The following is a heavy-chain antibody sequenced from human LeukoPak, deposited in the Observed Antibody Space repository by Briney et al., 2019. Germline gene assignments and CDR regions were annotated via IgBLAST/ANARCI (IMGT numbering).Heavy chain of an antibody. J-gene: IGHJ1*01. CDR2: INHSGST. V-gene: IGHV4-34*01. CDR3: ARRAKMTTVSLRYFQH. CDR1: GGSFSGYY. Sequence: PSETLSLTCAVYGGSFSGYYWSWIRQPPGKGLEWIGEINHSGSTNYNPSLKSRVTISVDTSKNQFSLKLSSVTAADTAVYYCARRAKMTTVSLRYFQHWGQGTLVTVSS. D-gene: IGHD4-11*01.